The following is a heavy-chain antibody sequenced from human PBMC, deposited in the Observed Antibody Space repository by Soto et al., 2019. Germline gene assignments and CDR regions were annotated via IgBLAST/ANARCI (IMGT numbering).Heavy chain of an antibody. CDR3: ARQSTGYSVEVDC. D-gene: IGHD6-13*01. CDR1: DFSSSRSMHH. J-gene: IGHJ4*02. Sequence: PHTCRVSDFSSSRSMHHWGRIRQPPGKGLESIGTFDYSGSTYYNPSLKSRVTISVDTSKNQFSLRLTSVTAADTAVYYCARQSTGYSVEVDCWGQGTLVTVSA. V-gene: IGHV4-39*01. CDR2: FDYSGST.